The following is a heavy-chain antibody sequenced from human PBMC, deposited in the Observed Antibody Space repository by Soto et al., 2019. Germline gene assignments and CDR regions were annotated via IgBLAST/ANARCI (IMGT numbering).Heavy chain of an antibody. CDR2: IDPSDSYT. CDR1: GYSFTIYC. V-gene: IGHV5-10-1*01. J-gene: IGHJ6*02. CDR3: ARLRVINMGYYYYGMDV. Sequence: GESLKISCNGSGYSFTIYCISWVLQMPGKGLEWMGRIDPSDSYTNYSPSFQGHVTISADKSISTAYLQWSSLKASDTAMYYCARLRVINMGYYYYGMDVWGQGTTVTSP. D-gene: IGHD4-17*01.